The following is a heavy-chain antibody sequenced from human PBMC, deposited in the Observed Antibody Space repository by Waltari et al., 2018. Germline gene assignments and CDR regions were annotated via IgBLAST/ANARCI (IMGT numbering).Heavy chain of an antibody. CDR2: SNWNGEST. CDR3: VRGYRHDALDL. V-gene: IGHV3-20*04. D-gene: IGHD3-22*01. CDR1: GFKFDEFG. J-gene: IGHJ3*01. Sequence: EVQLLESGGNVVRPGGSLRLSCEVSGFKFDEFGMSWVRQVPGRGLEWVSGSNWNGESTGEADSGKGRFIISRDNARNSMTLQMNNLRAEDMALYYCVRGYRHDALDLWGQGTMVTVSS.